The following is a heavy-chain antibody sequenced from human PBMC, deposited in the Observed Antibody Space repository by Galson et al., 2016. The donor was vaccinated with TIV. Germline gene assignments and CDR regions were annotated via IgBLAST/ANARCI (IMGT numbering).Heavy chain of an antibody. CDR1: GYSFTKFW. J-gene: IGHJ5*02. D-gene: IGHD3-10*01. V-gene: IGHV5-51*06. CDR2: ISHSEII. Sequence: QSGAEVKKPGESLKISCEGSGYSFTKFWIAWVRQMPGKGPEWIGSISHSEIIYYNPSLKSRPTLSEDSSKNQFSLKLNSVTAADTAVYYCARGSRGGSPDPKNWFDPWGQGTLVTVSS. CDR3: ARGSRGGSPDPKNWFDP.